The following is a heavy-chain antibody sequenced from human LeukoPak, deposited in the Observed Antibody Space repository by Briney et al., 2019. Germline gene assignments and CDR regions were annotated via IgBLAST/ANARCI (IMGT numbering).Heavy chain of an antibody. CDR3: ARADCSSTSCPLDY. CDR2: IYHSGST. D-gene: IGHD2-2*01. J-gene: IGHJ4*02. CDR1: GYSISSGYY. Sequence: SETLSFTCAVSGYSISSGYYWGWIRQPPGKGLEWIGSIYHSGSTYYKSSLKGRVTIAVDTTKNHFSLKMSSVTAADTAVYYCARADCSSTSCPLDYWGQGTLVTVSS. V-gene: IGHV4-38-2*01.